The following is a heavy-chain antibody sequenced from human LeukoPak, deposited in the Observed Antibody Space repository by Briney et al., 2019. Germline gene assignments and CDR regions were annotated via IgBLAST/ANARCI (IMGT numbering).Heavy chain of an antibody. CDR1: GFTFSSYA. Sequence: PGGSLRLSCAASGFTFSSYAMSWIRQPPGKGLEWIGYIYYSGSTNYNPSLKSRVTISVDTSKNQFSLKLSSVTAADTAVYYCARVGQKYYYDPEYFDYWGQGTLVTVSS. CDR2: IYYSGST. CDR3: ARVGQKYYYDPEYFDY. V-gene: IGHV4-59*01. J-gene: IGHJ4*02. D-gene: IGHD3-22*01.